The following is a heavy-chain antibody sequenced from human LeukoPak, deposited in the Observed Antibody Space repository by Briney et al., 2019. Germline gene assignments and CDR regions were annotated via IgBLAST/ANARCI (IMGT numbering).Heavy chain of an antibody. Sequence: ASVKVSCKASGYTFTSYGISWVRQAPGQGLEWMGWISAYNGNTNYAQKLQGRVTMTTDTSTSTAYVELRSLRSDDTAVYYCARDPNGIVGATTPDYWGQGTLVTVSS. CDR2: ISAYNGNT. CDR1: GYTFTSYG. CDR3: ARDPNGIVGATTPDY. J-gene: IGHJ4*02. D-gene: IGHD1-26*01. V-gene: IGHV1-18*01.